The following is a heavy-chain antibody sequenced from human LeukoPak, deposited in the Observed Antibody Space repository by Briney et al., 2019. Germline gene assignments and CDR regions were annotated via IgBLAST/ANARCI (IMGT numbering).Heavy chain of an antibody. V-gene: IGHV4-34*01. CDR1: GRSFSGYY. J-gene: IGHJ4*02. CDR2: INHSGST. CDR3: ARLDVGAPGY. Sequence: SETLSLTCAVYGRSFSGYYWSWIRQPPGKGLEWIGEINHSGSTNYNPSLKSRVTISVDTSKNQFSLKLSSVTAADTAVYYCARLDVGAPGYWGQGTLVTVSS. D-gene: IGHD1-26*01.